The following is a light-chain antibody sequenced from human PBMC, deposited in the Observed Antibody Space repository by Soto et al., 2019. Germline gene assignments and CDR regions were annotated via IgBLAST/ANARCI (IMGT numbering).Light chain of an antibody. CDR3: SSYTSSSTGV. J-gene: IGLJ1*01. CDR1: SSDVGGYNY. Sequence: LTQPASVSGSPGQSITISCTGTSSDVGGYNYVSWYQQHPGKAPKLMIYDVSNRPSVVSNRFSGSKSGNTASLTISGLQAEDEADYYCSSYTSSSTGVFGTGTKVTVL. V-gene: IGLV2-14*01. CDR2: DVS.